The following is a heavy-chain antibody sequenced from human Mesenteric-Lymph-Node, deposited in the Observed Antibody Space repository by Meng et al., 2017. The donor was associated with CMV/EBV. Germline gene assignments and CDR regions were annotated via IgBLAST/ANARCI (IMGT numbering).Heavy chain of an antibody. CDR3: AKDFSERYYYDSSGYP. Sequence: GGSLRLSCAASGFTFSSYAMHWVRQAPGKGLEWVAVISYDGSNKYYADSVKGRFTISRDNSKNTLYLQMNSLRAEDTAVYYCAKDFSERYYYDSSGYPWGQGTLVTVSS. J-gene: IGHJ5*02. CDR2: ISYDGSNK. CDR1: GFTFSSYA. D-gene: IGHD3-22*01. V-gene: IGHV3-30-3*01.